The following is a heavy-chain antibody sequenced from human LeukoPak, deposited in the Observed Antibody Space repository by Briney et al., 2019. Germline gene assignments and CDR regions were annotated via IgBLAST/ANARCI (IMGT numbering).Heavy chain of an antibody. Sequence: SGGSLRLSCAASGFIFSSHWMSWVRQAPGKGLEWVANINQDASEKYYVNSVKGRFTIYRDNAKNSLYLQMNSLRAEDTAVYFCARESTGFSIDYWGQGTLVTVSS. CDR3: ARESTGFSIDY. CDR1: GFIFSSHW. CDR2: INQDASEK. J-gene: IGHJ4*02. D-gene: IGHD1-14*01. V-gene: IGHV3-7*01.